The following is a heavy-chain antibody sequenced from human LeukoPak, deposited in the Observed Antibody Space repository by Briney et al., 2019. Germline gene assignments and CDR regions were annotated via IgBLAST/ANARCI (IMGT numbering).Heavy chain of an antibody. D-gene: IGHD3-3*01. CDR3: ARGNALTIFGVVITD. CDR1: GYTFTVYY. CDR2: INPNSGGT. J-gene: IGHJ4*02. Sequence: ASVKVSFTASGYTFTVYYMNWVRQAPGQGLEWMGWINPNSGGTNYAQKFQGRVTMTRDTSISTAYMELSRLRSDDTAVYYCARGNALTIFGVVITDWGQGTLVTVSS. V-gene: IGHV1-2*02.